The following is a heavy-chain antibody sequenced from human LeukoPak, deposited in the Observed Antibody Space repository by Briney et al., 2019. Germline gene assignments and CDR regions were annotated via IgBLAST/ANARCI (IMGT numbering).Heavy chain of an antibody. CDR3: ARPRNSPCDY. V-gene: IGHV3-66*04. Sequence: GGSLRLSCAASGFTVSNNYMSWVRQAPGKGLEWVSVIYSGGSTHYADSVKGRFTISRDNSKNTLYLQMNSLRAEDTAVYYCARPRNSPCDYWGQGTLVTVSS. CDR1: GFTVSNNY. J-gene: IGHJ4*02. CDR2: IYSGGST. D-gene: IGHD2/OR15-2a*01.